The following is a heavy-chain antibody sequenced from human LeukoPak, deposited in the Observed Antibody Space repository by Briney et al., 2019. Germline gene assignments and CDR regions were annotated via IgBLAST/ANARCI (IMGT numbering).Heavy chain of an antibody. D-gene: IGHD4-17*01. J-gene: IGHJ4*02. Sequence: PGGSLRLSCAASGFTFDDYAMSWVRQAPGKGLEWVSGISGTGGNTYFADSVKGRFTISRDNSKNMLHLQMNSLRAEDTAVYYCARDRGGGDLGYWGQGTLVTVSS. CDR2: ISGTGGNT. V-gene: IGHV3-23*01. CDR1: GFTFDDYA. CDR3: ARDRGGGDLGY.